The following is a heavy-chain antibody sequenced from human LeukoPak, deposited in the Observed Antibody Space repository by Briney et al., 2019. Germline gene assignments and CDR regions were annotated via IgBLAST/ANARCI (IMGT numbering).Heavy chain of an antibody. J-gene: IGHJ6*03. CDR3: ARFSGWSGTTNYYYYMDV. V-gene: IGHV1-2*06. CDR1: GYTFTGYY. Sequence: ASVKVSCKASGYTFTGYYMHWVRQAPGQGLEWMGRINPNSGGTNYAQKFQGRVTMTRDTSISTAYMELSRLGSDDTAVYYCARFSGWSGTTNYYYYMDVWGKGTTVTVSS. D-gene: IGHD6-19*01. CDR2: INPNSGGT.